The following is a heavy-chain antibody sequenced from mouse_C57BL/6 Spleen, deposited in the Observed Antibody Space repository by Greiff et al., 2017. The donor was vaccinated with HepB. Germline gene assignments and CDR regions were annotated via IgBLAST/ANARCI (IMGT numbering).Heavy chain of an antibody. J-gene: IGHJ2*01. V-gene: IGHV1-54*01. CDR2: INPGSGGT. Sequence: QVQLKQSGAELVRPGTSVKVSCKASGYAFTNYLIEWVKQRPGQGLEWIGVINPGSGGTNYNEKFKGKATLTADKSSSTAYMQLSSLTSEDSAVYVCARFRDERWLLYFDYWGQGTTLTVSS. D-gene: IGHD2-3*01. CDR1: GYAFTNYL. CDR3: ARFRDERWLLYFDY.